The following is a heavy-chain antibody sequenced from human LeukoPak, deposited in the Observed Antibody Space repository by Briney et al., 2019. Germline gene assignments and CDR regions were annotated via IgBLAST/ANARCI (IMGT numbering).Heavy chain of an antibody. CDR2: IKQDGSEK. CDR3: ARDSAY. Sequence: PGGSLRLSCAASGFTFSSYWMSWVRQAPGKGLERVANIKQDGSEKYYVDSVKGRFTISRDNAKSTLYLQMNSLRIEDTALYYCARDSAYWGQGTLVTVSS. V-gene: IGHV3-7*01. J-gene: IGHJ4*02. CDR1: GFTFSSYW.